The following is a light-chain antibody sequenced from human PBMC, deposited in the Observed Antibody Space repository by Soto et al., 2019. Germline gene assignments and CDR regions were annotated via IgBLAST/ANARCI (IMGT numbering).Light chain of an antibody. Sequence: IILTQSPDPLSLSLGERVTLSCRASQSVRNNYLAWYQQKPGQAPRLLIYETYRRATGIPDRFSGSGSGIDFTLTISRLEPEDFAVDYCQQYDDWPRTVGQGNQGDIK. V-gene: IGKV3-20*01. CDR3: QQYDDWPRT. J-gene: IGKJ1*01. CDR2: ETY. CDR1: QSVRNNY.